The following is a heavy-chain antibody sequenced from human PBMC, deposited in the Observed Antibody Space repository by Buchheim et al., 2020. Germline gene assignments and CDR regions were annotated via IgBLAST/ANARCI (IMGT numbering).Heavy chain of an antibody. Sequence: QLQLQESGPGLVKPSETLSLTCSVSGASISSSNYFWGWIRQPPGKGLEWIGSMFYIGSTYYNPSLKSRVAISIDTSKNQFSLKLNSVTAADTAVYYCARWPVSDSSEISDCWGQGTL. CDR1: GASISSSNYF. CDR3: ARWPVSDSSEISDC. J-gene: IGHJ4*02. V-gene: IGHV4-39*01. D-gene: IGHD2-21*02. CDR2: MFYIGST.